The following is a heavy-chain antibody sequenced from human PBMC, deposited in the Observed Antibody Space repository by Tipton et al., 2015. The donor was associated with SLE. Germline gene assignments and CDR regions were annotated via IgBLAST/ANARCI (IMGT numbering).Heavy chain of an antibody. Sequence: QLVQSGPEVKKPGASVKVSCKVSGYTLTELSMHWVRQAPGKGLEWMGGFDPEDGETIYAQKFQGRVTMTEDTSTDTAYMELSSLRSEDTAVYYCATGRYCSGGSCSPYYYYGMDVWGQGTTVTVSS. CDR1: GYTLTELS. CDR3: ATGRYCSGGSCSPYYYYGMDV. J-gene: IGHJ6*02. CDR2: FDPEDGET. V-gene: IGHV1-24*01. D-gene: IGHD2-15*01.